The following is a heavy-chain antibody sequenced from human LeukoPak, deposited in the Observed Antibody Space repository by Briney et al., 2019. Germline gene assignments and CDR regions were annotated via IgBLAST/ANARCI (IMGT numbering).Heavy chain of an antibody. CDR1: GGSVSSSSYY. CDR2: IYYSGST. J-gene: IGHJ4*02. V-gene: IGHV4-39*01. D-gene: IGHD3-22*01. CDR3: ARHVDSSGYCTTAVDY. Sequence: SETLSLTCTVSGGSVSSSSYYWGWIRQPPGRGLEWIGSIYYSGSTYYNPSLKSRVTISVDTSKNQFSLKLSSVTAADTAMYYCARHVDSSGYCTTAVDYWGQGTLVTVSS.